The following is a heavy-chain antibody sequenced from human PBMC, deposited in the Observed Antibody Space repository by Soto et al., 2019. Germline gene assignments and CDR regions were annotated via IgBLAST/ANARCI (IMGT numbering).Heavy chain of an antibody. CDR2: ISGSGGTT. Sequence: XGSLRLSCAASGFTFGTYAMNWVRQAPGKGLEWVSGISGSGGTTYYTDSVKGRFTISRDNSKNTLYLQMNSLRADDTAIYYCAKDRSMDTRDWLDPWGEGTRVNVSS. D-gene: IGHD5-18*01. CDR3: AKDRSMDTRDWLDP. J-gene: IGHJ5*02. V-gene: IGHV3-23*01. CDR1: GFTFGTYA.